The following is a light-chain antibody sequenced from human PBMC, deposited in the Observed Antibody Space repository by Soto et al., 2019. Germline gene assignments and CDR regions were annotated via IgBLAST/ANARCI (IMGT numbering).Light chain of an antibody. J-gene: IGLJ1*01. CDR2: DVS. CDR1: SSDVGGYNY. Sequence: QSVLTQPASVSGSPGQSITISCTGTSSDVGGYNYVSWYKQHPGKAPKLMIYDVSNRPSGVSNRFSGSKSGNTASLTISGLQADDEADYYCSSSTISSTVFGTGTKVTVL. V-gene: IGLV2-14*01. CDR3: SSSTISSTV.